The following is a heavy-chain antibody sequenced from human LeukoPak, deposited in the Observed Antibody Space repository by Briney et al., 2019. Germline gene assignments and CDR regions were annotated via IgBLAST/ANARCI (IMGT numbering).Heavy chain of an antibody. CDR3: ARGRCGKRIRPHYYYYYMDV. CDR2: INHSGST. V-gene: IGHV4-34*01. Sequence: NPSETLSLTCAVYGGSFSGYYWSWIRQPPGKGLEWIGEINHSGSTNYNPSLKSRVTISVDTSKNQFSLKLSSVTAADTAVYYCARGRCGKRIRPHYYYYYMDVWGKGTTVTVSS. CDR1: GGSFSGYY. J-gene: IGHJ6*03. D-gene: IGHD4-17*01.